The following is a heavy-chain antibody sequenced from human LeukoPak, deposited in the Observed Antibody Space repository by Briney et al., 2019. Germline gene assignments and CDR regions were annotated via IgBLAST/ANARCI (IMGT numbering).Heavy chain of an antibody. CDR1: GFTFSYYS. J-gene: IGHJ4*02. Sequence: GGSLRPSCAASGFTFSYYSLNWVRQAPGMGLEWVSSISVSSSYKHYADSVKGRFTISRDNAKNSLYLQMNSLRAEDTAVYYCARDLVNTGMVGFDYWGQGTLVTVSS. V-gene: IGHV3-21*01. CDR3: ARDLVNTGMVGFDY. CDR2: ISVSSSYK. D-gene: IGHD5-18*01.